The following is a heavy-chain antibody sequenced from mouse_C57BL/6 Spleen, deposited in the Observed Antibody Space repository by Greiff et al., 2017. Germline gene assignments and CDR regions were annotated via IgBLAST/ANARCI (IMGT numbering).Heavy chain of an antibody. CDR3: TRKGYLGAMDY. CDR1: GFTFSNYW. D-gene: IGHD3-1*01. V-gene: IGHV6-3*01. Sequence: EVKLEESGGGLVQPGGSMKLSCVASGFTFSNYWMNWVRQSPEKGLEWVAQIRLKSDNYATNYAESVKGRFTISRDDSKSSVYLQMNNLRAEDTGIYYCTRKGYLGAMDYWGQGTSVTVSS. CDR2: IRLKSDNYAT. J-gene: IGHJ4*01.